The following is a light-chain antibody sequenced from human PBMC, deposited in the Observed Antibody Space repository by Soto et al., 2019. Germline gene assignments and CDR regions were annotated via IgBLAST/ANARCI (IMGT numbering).Light chain of an antibody. V-gene: IGLV7-46*01. CDR2: DTN. Sequence: QAVVTQEPSLTVSPGGTFTLTCGSSFGAVTKDNYPYWFQQKPGQAPRTLIYDTNNRQSWTPGRFSGSILGGKAALTLSGAQPEDEADYYCLLSYAGARQVFGGGTKLTVL. CDR3: LLSYAGARQV. J-gene: IGLJ3*02. CDR1: FGAVTKDNY.